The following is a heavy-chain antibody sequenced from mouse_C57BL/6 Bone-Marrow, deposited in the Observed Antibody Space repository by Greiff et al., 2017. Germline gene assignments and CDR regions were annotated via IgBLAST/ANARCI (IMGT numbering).Heavy chain of an antibody. CDR3: ARQGVRTARGY. J-gene: IGHJ4*01. CDR1: GFTFSDYY. D-gene: IGHD2-1*01. CDR2: ISNGGSST. V-gene: IGHV5-12*01. Sequence: EVQVVESGGGLVQPGGSLKLSCAASGFTFSDYYMYWVRQTPEKWLEWVAYISNGGSSTYYPDTVKGRFTISRDDAKNTLYLQMSRLRSEDTAVYYCARQGVRTARGYWGQGTSVTVSS.